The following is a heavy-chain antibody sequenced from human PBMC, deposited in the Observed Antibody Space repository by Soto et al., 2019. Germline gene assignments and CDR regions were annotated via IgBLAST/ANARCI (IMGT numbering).Heavy chain of an antibody. CDR3: AIVDTAMALDY. J-gene: IGHJ4*02. CDR2: ITPFNGNT. D-gene: IGHD5-18*01. Sequence: ASVKVSCKASGYTFTYRYLHWVRQAPGQALEWMGWITPFNGNTNYAQKFQDRVTITRDRSTSTAYMELRSLRSDDTAVYYCAIVDTAMALDYWGQGTLVTVSS. V-gene: IGHV1-45*02. CDR1: GYTFTYRY.